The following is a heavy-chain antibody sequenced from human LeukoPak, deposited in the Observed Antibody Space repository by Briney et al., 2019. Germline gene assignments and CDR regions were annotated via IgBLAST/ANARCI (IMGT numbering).Heavy chain of an antibody. J-gene: IGHJ3*02. CDR2: IKRDGSEK. CDR3: ARGGGVVIDAFDI. D-gene: IGHD4-23*01. Sequence: PGGSLRLSCAASGFTFSSYWMNWVRQAPGKGLEWVANIKRDGSEKYYVDSVKGRFTISRDNAKNSLYLQMNSLRAEDTAVYYCARGGGVVIDAFDIWGQGTMVTVSS. V-gene: IGHV3-7*01. CDR1: GFTFSSYW.